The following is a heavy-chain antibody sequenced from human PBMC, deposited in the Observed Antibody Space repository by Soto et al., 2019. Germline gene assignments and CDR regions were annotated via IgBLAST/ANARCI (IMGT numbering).Heavy chain of an antibody. D-gene: IGHD3-3*01. V-gene: IGHV1-18*01. CDR2: ISAYNGNT. CDR3: ARVIDYDFWSGHNWFDP. CDR1: GYTFTSYG. J-gene: IGHJ5*02. Sequence: ASVKVSCKASGYTFTSYGISWVRQAPGQGLEWMGWISAYNGNTNYAQKLQGRVTMTTDTSTSTAYMELRSLRSDDTAVYYCARVIDYDFWSGHNWFDPWGQGTLVTVSS.